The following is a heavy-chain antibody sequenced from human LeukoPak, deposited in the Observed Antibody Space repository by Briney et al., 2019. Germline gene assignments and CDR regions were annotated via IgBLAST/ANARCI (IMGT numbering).Heavy chain of an antibody. D-gene: IGHD5-12*01. Sequence: SETLSLTCAVYGGSFSGYYWSWIRQPPGKGLEWIGEINHSGSTNYNPSLKSRVTISVDTSKNQFSLKLSSVTAADTAVYYCARRMSGYGIYYYYMDVWGKGTTVTVSS. CDR3: ARRMSGYGIYYYYMDV. CDR1: GGSFSGYY. J-gene: IGHJ6*03. V-gene: IGHV4-34*01. CDR2: INHSGST.